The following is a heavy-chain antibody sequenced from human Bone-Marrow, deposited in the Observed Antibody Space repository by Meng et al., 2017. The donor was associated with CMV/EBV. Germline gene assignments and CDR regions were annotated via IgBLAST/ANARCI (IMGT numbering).Heavy chain of an antibody. V-gene: IGHV3-53*01. Sequence: LSLTSAASWFTVSSNYMSWVRQAPGKGLEWVSVIYSGGSTYYADSVKGRFTISRDNSKNTLYLQMNSLRAEDTAVYYCARVDGDFWSGYFCDYWGQGTLVTVSS. CDR1: WFTVSSNY. CDR3: ARVDGDFWSGYFCDY. CDR2: IYSGGST. J-gene: IGHJ4*02. D-gene: IGHD3-3*01.